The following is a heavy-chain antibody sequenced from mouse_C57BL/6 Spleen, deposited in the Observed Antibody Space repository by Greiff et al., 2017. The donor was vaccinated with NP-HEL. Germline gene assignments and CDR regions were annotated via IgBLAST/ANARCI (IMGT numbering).Heavy chain of an antibody. CDR2: IYPGDGDT. Sequence: VKLMESGPELVKPGASVKISCKASGYAFSSSWMNWVKQRPGKGLEGIGRIYPGDGDTNYNRKFKGKATLTADKSSSTAYMQLSSLTSEDSAVYFCARSGYYAMDYWGQGTSVTVSS. CDR1: GYAFSSSW. V-gene: IGHV1-82*01. J-gene: IGHJ4*01. CDR3: ARSGYYAMDY.